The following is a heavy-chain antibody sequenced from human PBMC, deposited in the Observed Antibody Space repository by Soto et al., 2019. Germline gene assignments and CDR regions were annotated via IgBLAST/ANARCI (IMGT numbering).Heavy chain of an antibody. D-gene: IGHD6-19*01. CDR1: GGSISSYY. CDR2: IYYSGST. CDR3: ARQGSSGWFFGDAFDI. Sequence: SVTLPLTCTVSGGSISSYYWSWIRQPPGKGLEWIGYIYYSGSTNYNPSLKSRVTISVDTSKNQFSLKLSSVTAADTAVYYCARQGSSGWFFGDAFDIWGQGTMVTVSS. J-gene: IGHJ3*02. V-gene: IGHV4-59*08.